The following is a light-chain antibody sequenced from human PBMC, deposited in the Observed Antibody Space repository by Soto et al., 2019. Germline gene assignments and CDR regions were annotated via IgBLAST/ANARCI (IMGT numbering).Light chain of an antibody. V-gene: IGLV2-14*01. J-gene: IGLJ2*01. CDR1: SNDVGGYTY. CDR3: TSYTTSTPVL. CDR2: EMT. Sequence: QSALTQPASVSGSPGQSITMTCTGTSNDVGGYTYVSWYQQHPGKAPKLLIYEMTNRPPGVSSRFSASKSGNTASLTISGLQADDEALYYCTSYTTSTPVLFGGGTKVTV.